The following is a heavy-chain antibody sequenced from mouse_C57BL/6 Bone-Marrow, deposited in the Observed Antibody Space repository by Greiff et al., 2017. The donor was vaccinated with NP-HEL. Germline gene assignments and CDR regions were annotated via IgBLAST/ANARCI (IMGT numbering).Heavy chain of an antibody. D-gene: IGHD1-1*01. CDR2: INPYNGDT. Sequence: VQLQQSGPELVKPGDSVKISCKASGYSFTGYFMNWVMQSHGKSLEWIGRINPYNGDTFYNQKFKGKATLTVDKSSSTAHMELRSLTSEDSAVYYCARGGTTVVADWYFDVWGTGTTVTVSS. CDR3: ARGGTTVVADWYFDV. J-gene: IGHJ1*03. V-gene: IGHV1-20*01. CDR1: GYSFTGYF.